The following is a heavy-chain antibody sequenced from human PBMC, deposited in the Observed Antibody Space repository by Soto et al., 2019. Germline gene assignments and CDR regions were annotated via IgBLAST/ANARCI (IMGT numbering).Heavy chain of an antibody. CDR2: FIPIFETA. J-gene: IGHJ4*02. CDR1: GGTFKSFT. Sequence: SVKVSCKASGGTFKSFTFTWGRQAPGQGLEWMGGFIPIFETATYAQKFQDRVTITADESRSTVSMELSSLRSADTAVYYCATKAVSGWFFAYWGQGTVVTDSS. D-gene: IGHD6-19*01. CDR3: ATKAVSGWFFAY. V-gene: IGHV1-69*13.